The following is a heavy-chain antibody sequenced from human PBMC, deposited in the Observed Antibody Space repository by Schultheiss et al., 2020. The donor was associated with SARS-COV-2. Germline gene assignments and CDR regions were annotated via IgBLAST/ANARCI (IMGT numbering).Heavy chain of an antibody. CDR3: AKGRGYCTGGVCSIDY. CDR2: ISYDGSNK. J-gene: IGHJ4*02. D-gene: IGHD2-8*02. V-gene: IGHV3-30*18. CDR1: GFTFSSYG. Sequence: GESLKISCAASGFTFSSYGMHWVRQAPGKGLEWVAVISYDGSNKYYADSVKGRFTISRDNSKNTLYLQMNSLRAEDTAVYYCAKGRGYCTGGVCSIDYWGQGTLVTVSS.